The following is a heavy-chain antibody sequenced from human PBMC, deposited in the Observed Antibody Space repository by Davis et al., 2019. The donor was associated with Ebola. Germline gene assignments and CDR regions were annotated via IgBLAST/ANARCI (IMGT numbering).Heavy chain of an antibody. CDR3: ARDRYYGMDV. Sequence: GESLKISCAASGFTFSTYGMHWVRQAPGKGLEWVAVISFDGSNKYYADSVKGRFTISRDNSKNTLYLQMNSLRAEDTAVYYCARDRYYGMDVWGQGTTVTVSS. J-gene: IGHJ6*02. CDR2: ISFDGSNK. V-gene: IGHV3-30*03. CDR1: GFTFSTYG.